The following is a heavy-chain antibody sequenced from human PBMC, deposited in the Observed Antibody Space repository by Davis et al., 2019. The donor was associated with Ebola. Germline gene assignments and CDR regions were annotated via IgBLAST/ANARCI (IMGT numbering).Heavy chain of an antibody. V-gene: IGHV3-30*18. Sequence: GESLKISCVASGFTFSDYGMHWVRQAPGKGLEWVAVISYDGSNKYYADSVKGRFTISRDNSKNTLYLQMNGLRVEDTAIYYCAKDNRNIWSEVWGQGTMVTVSS. CDR3: AKDNRNIWSEV. J-gene: IGHJ3*01. D-gene: IGHD2/OR15-2a*01. CDR2: ISYDGSNK. CDR1: GFTFSDYG.